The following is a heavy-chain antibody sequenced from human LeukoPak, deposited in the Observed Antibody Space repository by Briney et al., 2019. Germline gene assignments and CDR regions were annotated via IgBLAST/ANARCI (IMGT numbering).Heavy chain of an antibody. CDR2: ISGSGTI. CDR1: GGSIHSY. D-gene: IGHD3-10*01. J-gene: IGHJ6*03. CDR3: ARHGYYYGSRSYTSYYNMDV. Sequence: SETLSLTCTVSGGSIHSYWSWIRQPAGKGLEWIGRISGSGTITYNPALQSRLTISIDTSKNQFSLKLSSVTAADAAVYYCARHGYYYGSRSYTSYYNMDVWGKGTTVTISS. V-gene: IGHV4-4*07.